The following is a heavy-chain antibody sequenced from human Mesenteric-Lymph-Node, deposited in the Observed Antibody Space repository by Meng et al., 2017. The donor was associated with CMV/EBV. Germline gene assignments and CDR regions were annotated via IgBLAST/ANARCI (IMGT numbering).Heavy chain of an antibody. CDR2: INDSGSA. D-gene: IGHD2-2*01. J-gene: IGHJ4*02. V-gene: IGHV4-34*01. CDR3: ATAPIYQLPTY. Sequence: ESLKISCTIYDGSFTNYYWSWIRQPPGKGLEWIGEINDSGSANYNPFLKSRVTISVDTSKSQFSLKVRSVTAADTAVYFCATAPIYQLPTYWGQGTLVTVSS. CDR1: DGSFTNYY.